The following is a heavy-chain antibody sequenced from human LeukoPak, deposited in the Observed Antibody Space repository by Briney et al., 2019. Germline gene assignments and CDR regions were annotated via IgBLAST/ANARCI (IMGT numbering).Heavy chain of an antibody. CDR3: ANDES. V-gene: IGHV3-21*01. CDR1: GFTFSSSS. Sequence: GGSLRLSCAASGFTFSSSSMNWVRQAPGKGLEWVSSISYSTYTYYADSVKGRFTISRDNAENSLSLQMNNLRAEDTAVYYCANDESWGQGTLVTVSS. D-gene: IGHD3-16*01. J-gene: IGHJ5*02. CDR2: ISYSTYT.